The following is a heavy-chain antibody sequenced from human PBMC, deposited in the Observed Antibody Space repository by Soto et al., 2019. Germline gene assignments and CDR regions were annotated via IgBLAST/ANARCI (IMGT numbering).Heavy chain of an antibody. V-gene: IGHV3-23*01. D-gene: IGHD6-6*01. Sequence: LXLSCAASGCTFNNYSMSWVRKAPGKGLEWVSAFGGSGTSTYYADSVKGQVTISADKSISTAYLQWSSLKASDTAMYYCARLSIAARRMAPFDHWGQGTLVTVS. J-gene: IGHJ4*02. CDR3: ARLSIAARRMAPFDH. CDR2: FGGSGTST. CDR1: GCTFNNYS.